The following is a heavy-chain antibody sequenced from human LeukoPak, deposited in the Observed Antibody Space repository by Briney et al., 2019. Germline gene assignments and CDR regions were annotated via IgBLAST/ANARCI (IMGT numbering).Heavy chain of an antibody. Sequence: GGPLRLSCAASGFTFSDYYMFWIRQAPGKGLEWISYISNSGSTMYYADSVKGRFTISRDNAKNSLYLQMSSLRAEDTAVYYCARDALGSYDYWGQGTLVTVSS. CDR2: ISNSGSTM. V-gene: IGHV3-11*01. D-gene: IGHD3-10*01. CDR3: ARDALGSYDY. CDR1: GFTFSDYY. J-gene: IGHJ4*02.